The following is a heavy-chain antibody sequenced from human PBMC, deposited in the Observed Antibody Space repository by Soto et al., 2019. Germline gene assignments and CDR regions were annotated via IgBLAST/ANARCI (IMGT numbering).Heavy chain of an antibody. D-gene: IGHD2-8*01. CDR3: ASGRGADCTNGVCYTPDFDY. J-gene: IGHJ4*02. CDR1: GFTFSSYG. Sequence: QVQLVESGGGVVQPGRSLRLSCAASGFTFSSYGMHWVRQAPGKGLEWVAVIWYDGSNKYYADSVKGRFTISRDNSKNTLYLQMNSLRAEDTALYYCASGRGADCTNGVCYTPDFDYWGQGTLVTVSS. CDR2: IWYDGSNK. V-gene: IGHV3-33*01.